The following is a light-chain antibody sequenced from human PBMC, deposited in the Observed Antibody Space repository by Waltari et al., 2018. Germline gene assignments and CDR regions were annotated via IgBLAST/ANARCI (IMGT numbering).Light chain of an antibody. J-gene: IGKJ5*01. CDR1: QSVSSY. V-gene: IGKV3-11*01. CDR3: QQRSDWPPLT. CDR2: HAS. Sequence: EVVLTQSPATLSLSPGERATLSCRASQSVSSYLAWYQQKPGQPPRLLIYHASTRATGIPARFSGRGSGTDVTLIITNVEPEEFAVYYCQQRSDWPPLTFGQGTRLEIK.